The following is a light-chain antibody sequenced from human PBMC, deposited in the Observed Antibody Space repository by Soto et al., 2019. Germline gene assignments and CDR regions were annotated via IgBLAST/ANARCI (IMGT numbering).Light chain of an antibody. CDR3: QQYIDWPPGT. J-gene: IGKJ1*01. CDR1: QSISRN. CDR2: GVS. V-gene: IGKV3-15*01. Sequence: EIVMTQSPGTLSVSPGERATLSCRASQSISRNLAWYQQKPGRAPRLLIYGVSTRATGIPARFSGSGSETEFTLTISSLQSEDFAVYYCQQYIDWPPGTFGQGTAVEIK.